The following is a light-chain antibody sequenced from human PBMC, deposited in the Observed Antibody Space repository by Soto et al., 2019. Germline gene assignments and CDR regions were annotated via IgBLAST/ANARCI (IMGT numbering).Light chain of an antibody. J-gene: IGKJ3*01. CDR3: QQGVTAPFT. CDR1: QTIKTY. CDR2: SAS. V-gene: IGKV1-39*01. Sequence: QMTQSPSSLSASIGDRVTIFCRASQTIKTYLNWYQQKPGKAPKLLISSASSLQGGVPSRFSGSGSGTEFTLTITSLQGDDFATYHCQQGVTAPFTFGPGTKVDIK.